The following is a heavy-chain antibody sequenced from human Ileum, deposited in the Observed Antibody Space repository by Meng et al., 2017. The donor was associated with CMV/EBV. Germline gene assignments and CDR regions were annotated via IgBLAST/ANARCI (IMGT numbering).Heavy chain of an antibody. Sequence: QVELQRSGSGLVKPSEPPSLTCTVFGDSISSNFWSWIRQPAGKGLEWIGRIYSSGSTFYNPSLNSRVTMSVDTSKNQFSLSLASVTAADTAIYFCAREESVGIAVTGTFDYWGQGILVTVSS. CDR3: AREESVGIAVTGTFDY. V-gene: IGHV4-4*07. D-gene: IGHD6-19*01. CDR2: IYSSGST. CDR1: GDSISSNF. J-gene: IGHJ4*02.